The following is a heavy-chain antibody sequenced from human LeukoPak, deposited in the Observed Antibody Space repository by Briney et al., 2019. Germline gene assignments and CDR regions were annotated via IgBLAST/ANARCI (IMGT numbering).Heavy chain of an antibody. CDR2: INHSGST. CDR3: ARGPGDGGDLDAFDI. J-gene: IGHJ3*02. CDR1: GGSFSGYY. Sequence: PSETLSLTCAVYGGSFSGYYWSWIRQPPGKGLEWIGEINHSGSTNYNPSLKSRVTISVDTSKNQFSLKLSSVTAADTAVYYCARGPGDGGDLDAFDIWGQGTMVTVSS. D-gene: IGHD2-21*01. V-gene: IGHV4-34*01.